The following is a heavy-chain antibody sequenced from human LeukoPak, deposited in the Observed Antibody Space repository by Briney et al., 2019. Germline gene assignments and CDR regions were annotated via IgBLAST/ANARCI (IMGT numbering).Heavy chain of an antibody. D-gene: IGHD3-22*01. CDR1: GFTFDDYG. CDR2: INWNGGST. J-gene: IGHJ4*02. Sequence: GGSLRLSCAASGFTFDDYGMSWVRQAPGKGLEWVSGINWNGGSTGYADSVKGRFTISRDNAKNSLYLQMNSLRAEDTAVYYCAKDFSRPRRYYYDSSGYSGACDYWGQGTLVTVSS. V-gene: IGHV3-20*04. CDR3: AKDFSRPRRYYYDSSGYSGACDY.